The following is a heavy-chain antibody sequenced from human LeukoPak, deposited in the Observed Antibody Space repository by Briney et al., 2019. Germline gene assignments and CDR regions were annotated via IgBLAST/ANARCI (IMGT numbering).Heavy chain of an antibody. J-gene: IGHJ4*02. CDR2: ISGSGGST. D-gene: IGHD2-2*02. CDR1: GFTFSSYA. Sequence: GGSLRLSCAASGFTFSSYAMSWVRQAPGKGLERVSAISGSGGSTYYADSVKGRFTISRDNSKNTLYLQMNSLRAEDTAVYYCAKDPSGGIVVVPAAINWGQGTLVTVSS. CDR3: AKDPSGGIVVVPAAIN. V-gene: IGHV3-23*01.